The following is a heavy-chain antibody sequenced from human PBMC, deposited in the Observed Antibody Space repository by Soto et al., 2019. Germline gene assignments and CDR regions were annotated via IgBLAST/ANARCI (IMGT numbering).Heavy chain of an antibody. CDR2: IWFDGSDK. CDR3: ARLYCSASSCYSVGAFDI. Sequence: GGSLRLSCAASGFTFSSYGMHWVRQAPGKGLEWVALIWFDGSDKYYTEYVKGRFTISRDNSKSTLYLQMNSLRAEDTAVYYCARLYCSASSCYSVGAFDIRGQGTMVTVSS. J-gene: IGHJ3*02. D-gene: IGHD2-15*01. CDR1: GFTFSSYG. V-gene: IGHV3-33*01.